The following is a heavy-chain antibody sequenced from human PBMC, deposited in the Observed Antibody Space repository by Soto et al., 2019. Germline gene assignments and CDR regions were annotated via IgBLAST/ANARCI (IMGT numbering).Heavy chain of an antibody. CDR3: ARDLEVRGVATVDY. J-gene: IGHJ4*02. D-gene: IGHD3-10*01. Sequence: SVKVSCKASGGTFSSYTISWVRQAPGQGLEWMGRIIPILGIANYAQKFQGRVTITADKSTSTAYMELSSLRSEDTAVYYCARDLEVRGVATVDYWGQGTLVTVS. CDR2: IIPILGIA. CDR1: GGTFSSYT. V-gene: IGHV1-69*04.